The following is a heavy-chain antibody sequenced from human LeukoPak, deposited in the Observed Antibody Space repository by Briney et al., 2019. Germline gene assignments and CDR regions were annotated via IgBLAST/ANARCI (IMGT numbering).Heavy chain of an antibody. J-gene: IGHJ5*02. D-gene: IGHD2-8*01. CDR1: GFTFSSYG. CDR2: IRTNGVEK. CDR3: VKNGWLDD. V-gene: IGHV3-30*02. Sequence: GGSLRLSCAASGFTFSSYGMHWVRQSPGQGLDWVAFIRTNGVEKHYADSVKGRFTISRDNSENKLYLQMNSLRPEDTAIYYCVKNGWLDDWGQGTLVIVSS.